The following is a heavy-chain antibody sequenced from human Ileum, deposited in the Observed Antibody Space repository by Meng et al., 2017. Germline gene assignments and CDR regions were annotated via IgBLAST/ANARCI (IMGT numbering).Heavy chain of an antibody. Sequence: GGSLRLSCAASGFTFSSYALNWVRQAPGKGLEWVASISSTSFYIYYADSVKGRFTISRDNANNTVFLQMDSLRVEDTAVYYCARAYYYDSGGYYYILDYWGQRSLVTVSS. J-gene: IGHJ4*02. CDR1: GFTFSSYA. CDR3: ARAYYYDSGGYYYILDY. CDR2: ISSTSFYI. V-gene: IGHV3-21*06. D-gene: IGHD3-22*01.